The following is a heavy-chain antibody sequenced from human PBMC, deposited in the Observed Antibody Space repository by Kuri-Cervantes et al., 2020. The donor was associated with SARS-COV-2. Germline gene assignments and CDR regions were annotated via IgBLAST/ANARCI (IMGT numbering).Heavy chain of an antibody. J-gene: IGHJ3*02. CDR3: ARAGKLQRQGGGTGAFDI. V-gene: IGHV3-48*01. CDR2: ISSSSTI. CDR1: GFTFSSYS. D-gene: IGHD4-11*01. Sequence: GGSLRLSCAASGFTFSSYSMNWVRQAPGKGLEWVSYISSSSTIYYADSVKGRFTISRDNAKNSLYLQMNSLRAEDTAVYYCARAGKLQRQGGGTGAFDIWGQGTMVTVSS.